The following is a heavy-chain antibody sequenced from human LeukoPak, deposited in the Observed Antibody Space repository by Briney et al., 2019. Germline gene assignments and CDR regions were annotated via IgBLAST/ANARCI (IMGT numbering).Heavy chain of an antibody. CDR2: IIPIFGTA. CDR1: GGTFSSYA. J-gene: IGHJ5*02. CDR3: ARTDDIVVVPAWFDP. Sequence: ASVKVSCKASGGTFSSYAISWVRQAPGQGLEWMGGIIPIFGTANYAQKFQGRVTITADKSTCTAYMELSSLRSEDTAVYYCARTDDIVVVPAWFDPWGQGTLVTVSS. V-gene: IGHV1-69*06. D-gene: IGHD2-2*01.